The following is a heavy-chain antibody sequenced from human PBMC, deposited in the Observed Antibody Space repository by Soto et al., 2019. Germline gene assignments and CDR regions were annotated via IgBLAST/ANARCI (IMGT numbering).Heavy chain of an antibody. CDR3: AADLVARSGSLGP. CDR1: GFTFSSKW. J-gene: IGHJ5*02. D-gene: IGHD3-10*01. CDR2: IRHYGGDS. V-gene: IGHV3-74*01. Sequence: EVQLVESGGGSVQPGGSLRLSCAASGFTFSSKWMHWVRQAPGKGLLWVSRIRHYGGDSNYADFVGGRFTISRDNARNTLYFQMNSLRAEDTAIYFSAADLVARSGSLGPWGQGALVTVSS.